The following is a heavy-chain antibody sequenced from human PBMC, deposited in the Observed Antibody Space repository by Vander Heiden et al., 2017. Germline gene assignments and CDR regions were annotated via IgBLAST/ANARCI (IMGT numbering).Heavy chain of an antibody. D-gene: IGHD6-6*01. CDR1: GFTFSSYG. CDR2: IWYDGSNK. Sequence: QVQLVESGGGVVQPGRSRRPSCAASGFTFSSYGMHWVRQAPGKGLEWVAVIWYDGSNKYYADSVKGRFTISRDNSKNTLYLQMNSLRAEDTAVYYCARSLYSSSSDWYFDLWCRGTLVTVSS. CDR3: ARSLYSSSSDWYFDL. V-gene: IGHV3-33*01. J-gene: IGHJ2*01.